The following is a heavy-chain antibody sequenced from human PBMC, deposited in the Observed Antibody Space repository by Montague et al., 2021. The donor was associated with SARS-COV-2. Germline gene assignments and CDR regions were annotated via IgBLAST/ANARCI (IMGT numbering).Heavy chain of an antibody. Sequence: SETLSLTCTVSGGSISTYYWSWIRQPPGKGLEWIGYIYYSGSTNCSPSXXSRVTISVDTSKNQFSLKLSSVTAADTAVYYCARDGYNAHQNYWYFDLWGRGTLVTVSS. CDR3: ARDGYNAHQNYWYFDL. V-gene: IGHV4-59*12. J-gene: IGHJ2*01. CDR2: IYYSGST. CDR1: GGSISTYY. D-gene: IGHD5-24*01.